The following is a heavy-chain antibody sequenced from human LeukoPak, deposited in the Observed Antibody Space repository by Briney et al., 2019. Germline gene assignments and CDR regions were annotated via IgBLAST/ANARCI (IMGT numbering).Heavy chain of an antibody. J-gene: IGHJ4*02. Sequence: SETLSLTCAVSGGSISSGGYSWSWIRQPPGEGLEWIGYIYHSGSTYYNPSLKSRVTISVDRSKNQFSLKLSSVTAADTAVYYCARDGRVAGIECWGQGTLVTVSS. CDR1: GGSISSGGYS. CDR3: ARDGRVAGIEC. D-gene: IGHD6-19*01. V-gene: IGHV4-30-2*01. CDR2: IYHSGST.